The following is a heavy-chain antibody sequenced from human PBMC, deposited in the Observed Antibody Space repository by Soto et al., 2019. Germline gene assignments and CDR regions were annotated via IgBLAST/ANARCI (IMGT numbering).Heavy chain of an antibody. Sequence: EVQLLESGGGLVQPGGSLRLSCVASGFTFSNYAINWVRQAPGKGLEWVSGISGSGTDTYYAESVKGRFTISRDNSKNTLYVQMNSLRAEDTAVYYCARSWQGDYWGQGTLVTVSS. V-gene: IGHV3-23*01. CDR3: ARSWQGDY. D-gene: IGHD2-15*01. CDR2: ISGSGTDT. CDR1: GFTFSNYA. J-gene: IGHJ4*02.